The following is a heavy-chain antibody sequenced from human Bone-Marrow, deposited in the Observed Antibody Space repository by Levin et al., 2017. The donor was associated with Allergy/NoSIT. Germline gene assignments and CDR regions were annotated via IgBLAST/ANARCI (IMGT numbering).Heavy chain of an antibody. Sequence: PGGSLRLSCAASGFTFSSFAMHWVRQAPGKGLEWVAIIFYDGGKKFYADSVKGRFTVSRDNSKNTLYLEMNSLRDDDSALYYCAREDSTAAISFEYWGQGTLVTVSS. D-gene: IGHD2-2*01. CDR3: AREDSTAAISFEY. V-gene: IGHV3-30*04. CDR1: GFTFSSFA. J-gene: IGHJ4*02. CDR2: IFYDGGKK.